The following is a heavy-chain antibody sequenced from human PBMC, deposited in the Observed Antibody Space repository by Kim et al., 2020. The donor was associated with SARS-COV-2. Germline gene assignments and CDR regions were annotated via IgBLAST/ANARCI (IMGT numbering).Heavy chain of an antibody. V-gene: IGHV3-7*01. J-gene: IGHJ4*02. CDR3: ARGVVVTAPDY. D-gene: IGHD2-21*02. CDR2: K. Sequence: KYCVDTVNGRFTSSTDNAKNSLYLQMNSRRAEDTAVYYCARGVVVTAPDYWGQGTLVTVSS.